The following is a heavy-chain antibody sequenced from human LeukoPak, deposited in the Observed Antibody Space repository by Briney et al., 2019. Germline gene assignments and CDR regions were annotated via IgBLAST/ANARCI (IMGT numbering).Heavy chain of an antibody. CDR2: ISSSGSTI. CDR3: ARVWYSGSYPVDY. Sequence: GGSLRLSCAVSGFTFSDYYMNWIRQAPGKGLEWVSYISSSGSTIYYADSVKGRFTISRDNAKNSLYLQMNSLRAEDTAVYYCARVWYSGSYPVDYWGQGTLVTVSS. J-gene: IGHJ4*02. D-gene: IGHD1-26*01. V-gene: IGHV3-11*04. CDR1: GFTFSDYY.